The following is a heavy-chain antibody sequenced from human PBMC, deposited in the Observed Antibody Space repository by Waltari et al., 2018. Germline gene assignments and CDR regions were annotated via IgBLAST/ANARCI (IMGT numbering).Heavy chain of an antibody. CDR3: ARARSIYYDFWSGYTYFDY. Sequence: QVQLQQWGAGLLKLSETLSLTCAVYGGSFSGYYWSWIRQPPGKGLEWIGEINHRESTNYNPSLKRLVTISVDTSKNQFSLKLSSVTAADTAVYYCARARSIYYDFWSGYTYFDYWGQGTLVTVSS. D-gene: IGHD3-3*01. V-gene: IGHV4-34*01. CDR2: INHREST. J-gene: IGHJ4*02. CDR1: GGSFSGYY.